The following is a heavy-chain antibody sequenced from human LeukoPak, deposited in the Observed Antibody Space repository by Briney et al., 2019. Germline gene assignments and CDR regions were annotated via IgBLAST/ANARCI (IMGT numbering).Heavy chain of an antibody. CDR3: ARRAGRGDSGQSESPFDY. CDR1: GYTLTAYY. V-gene: IGHV1-2*02. J-gene: IGHJ4*02. CDR2: INPNSGGT. D-gene: IGHD5-12*01. Sequence: ASVKVSCKASGYTLTAYYMHWMRQAPGQGLEWLGWINPNSGGTNYAQKFQGRVTMTRDTSISTAYMELSRLSSDDTAVYYCARRAGRGDSGQSESPFDYWGQGTLVTVSS.